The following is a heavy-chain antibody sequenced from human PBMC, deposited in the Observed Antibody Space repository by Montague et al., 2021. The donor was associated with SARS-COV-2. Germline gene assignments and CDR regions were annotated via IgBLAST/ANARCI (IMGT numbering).Heavy chain of an antibody. V-gene: IGHV4-34*01. Sequence: SETLSLTCALSGGSFSNYYWSWIRQPPGKGLEWTGEVNQSGTTIYNPSVKSGVTISEDASKNQFYLRLNSVTAADTAVFYCARGRRTVVVPGAGPAGRAFDTWGQGTMVTVSS. D-gene: IGHD2-2*01. CDR3: ARGRRTVVVPGAGPAGRAFDT. CDR1: GGSFSNYY. J-gene: IGHJ3*02. CDR2: VNQSGTT.